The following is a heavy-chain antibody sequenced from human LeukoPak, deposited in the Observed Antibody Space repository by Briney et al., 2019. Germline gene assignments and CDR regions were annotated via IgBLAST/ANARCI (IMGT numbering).Heavy chain of an antibody. CDR3: AKGGGGDFPFDY. Sequence: GGSLRLSCAASGFTFSNYAMSWVRQAPGKGLEWVSGLSGSGGSTYYADSVKGRFTISRDNLKNTLYLQMNSLSAEDTAVYYCAKGGGGDFPFDYWGQGTLVTVSS. D-gene: IGHD2-21*02. J-gene: IGHJ4*02. CDR2: LSGSGGST. CDR1: GFTFSNYA. V-gene: IGHV3-23*01.